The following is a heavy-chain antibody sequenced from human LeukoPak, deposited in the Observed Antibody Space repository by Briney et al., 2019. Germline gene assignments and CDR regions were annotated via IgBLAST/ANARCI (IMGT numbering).Heavy chain of an antibody. CDR2: ISAGGGST. D-gene: IGHD5-12*01. Sequence: GESLRLSCAASGFTFSSYSMNWVRQAPGKGLEWLSAISAGGGSTYYADSVKGRFTISRDKSKNTLYLQMNSLRAEDTAVYYCAKDGSEWLRCYFDYWGQGTLVTVSS. J-gene: IGHJ4*02. CDR1: GFTFSSYS. V-gene: IGHV3-23*01. CDR3: AKDGSEWLRCYFDY.